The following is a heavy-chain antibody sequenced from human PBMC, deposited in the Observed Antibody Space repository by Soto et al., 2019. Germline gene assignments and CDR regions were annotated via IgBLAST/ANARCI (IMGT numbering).Heavy chain of an antibody. V-gene: IGHV1-18*01. CDR1: DYTFTNFG. CDR3: ARDPQSLWFGELKKGVDY. CDR2: ISGYNRDT. Sequence: QVQLVQSGAEVKKHGASVRVSCKAFDYTFTNFGITWLRQAPGRGLEWRGWISGYNRDTTYAQQFQGRVTMTTDTFTTTAHQALMRLTSDDTAVYYCARDPQSLWFGELKKGVDYWGQGTLVTVAS. J-gene: IGHJ4*02. D-gene: IGHD3-10*01.